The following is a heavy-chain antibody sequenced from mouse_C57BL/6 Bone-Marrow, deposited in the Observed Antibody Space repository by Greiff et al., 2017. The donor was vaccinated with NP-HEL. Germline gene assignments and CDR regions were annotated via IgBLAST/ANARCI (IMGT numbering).Heavy chain of an antibody. V-gene: IGHV1-55*01. CDR3: ARRYYYGLAY. CDR2: IYPGSGST. J-gene: IGHJ3*01. Sequence: QVQLQQPGAELVKPGASVKMSCKASGYTFTSYWITWVKQRPGQGLEWIGDIYPGSGSTNYNEKFKSKATLTVDTSSIKAYMQSISLTSEDTAVYYCARRYYYGLAYWGQGTLVTVSA. D-gene: IGHD1-1*01. CDR1: GYTFTSYW.